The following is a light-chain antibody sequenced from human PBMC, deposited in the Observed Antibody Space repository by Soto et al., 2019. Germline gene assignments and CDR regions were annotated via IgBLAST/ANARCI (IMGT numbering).Light chain of an antibody. Sequence: QSALTQPASVSGSPGQSITISCTGTSSDVGSHNLVSWYQQHPGQAPKLMIYEVKRPLGVSARFSASKSGNTASLTISGLQAEDEADYYCCSYGGSRAVFGGGTRLTVL. V-gene: IGLV2-23*02. J-gene: IGLJ7*01. CDR1: SSDVGSHNL. CDR3: CSYGGSRAV. CDR2: EV.